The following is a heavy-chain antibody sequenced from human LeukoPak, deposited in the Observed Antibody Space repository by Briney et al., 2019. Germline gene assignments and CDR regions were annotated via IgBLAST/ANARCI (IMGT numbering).Heavy chain of an antibody. CDR2: IYPGDSDT. J-gene: IGHJ4*02. Sequence: GESLKTSLKGSGYSFTSYWIGWVREMPGKGLGWRGIIYPGDSDTRYSPSFQGQVPISAEKSISPASLQWSSLKASDTAMYYCARRDYGFRYYFDYWGQGTLVTVSS. CDR3: ARRDYGFRYYFDY. CDR1: GYSFTSYW. V-gene: IGHV5-51*01. D-gene: IGHD4-17*01.